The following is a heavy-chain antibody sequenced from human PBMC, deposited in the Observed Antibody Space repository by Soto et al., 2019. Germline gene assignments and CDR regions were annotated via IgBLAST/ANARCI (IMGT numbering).Heavy chain of an antibody. CDR3: AIDLPPQDY. CDR1: GYTFTSYG. CDR2: IRPYNGNT. J-gene: IGHJ4*02. Sequence: QVQLVQSGAEVKKPGASVKVSCKASGYTFTSYGISWVRQAPGKGLEWMGWIRPYNGNTNYAKKLQVSVTMTTDTATSTAYMELSSLRSDDTAVYYCAIDLPPQDYWGQGTLVTVSS. V-gene: IGHV1-18*01.